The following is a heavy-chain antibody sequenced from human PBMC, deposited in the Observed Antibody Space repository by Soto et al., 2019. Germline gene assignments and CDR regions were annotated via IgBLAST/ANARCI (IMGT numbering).Heavy chain of an antibody. Sequence: SSETLSLTCAVYGGSFSGYYWSWIRQPPGKGLEWIGEINHSGSTNYNPSLKSRVTISVDTSKNQFSLKLSSVTAADTAVYYCARTPRKAVATTRRSYYMDVWGKGTTVTVSS. V-gene: IGHV4-34*01. CDR2: INHSGST. D-gene: IGHD5-12*01. CDR1: GGSFSGYY. J-gene: IGHJ6*03. CDR3: ARTPRKAVATTRRSYYMDV.